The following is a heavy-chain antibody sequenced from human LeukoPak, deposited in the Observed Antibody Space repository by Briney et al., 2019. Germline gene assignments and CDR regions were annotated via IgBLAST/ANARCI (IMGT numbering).Heavy chain of an antibody. V-gene: IGHV3-23*01. CDR1: GFTFSTYV. J-gene: IGHJ6*02. CDR3: GRYYVMDV. CDR2: ISDSGGST. Sequence: PGGSLRLSCAASGFTFSTYVMNWVRQAPGKGLEWVSTISDSGGSTYYADSVTGRFTISRDNSKSTLYLQMNSLRAEDTAVYYCGRYYVMDVWGQGTSVTVSS.